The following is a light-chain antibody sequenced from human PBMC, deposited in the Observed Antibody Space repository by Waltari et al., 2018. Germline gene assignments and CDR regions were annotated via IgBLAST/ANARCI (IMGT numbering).Light chain of an antibody. V-gene: IGLV1-44*01. J-gene: IGLJ3*02. CDR1: SSNIGSNT. CDR2: INH. Sequence: QSVLTQPPSASGTPGQRVTISCSGSSSNIGSNTVNWYQQLPGPAPKLLIYINHQRPPRAPDRFSGSQSGTSASLAISGRQSEDEADYYCAAWEDSLNGWVFGGGTKLTVL. CDR3: AAWEDSLNGWV.